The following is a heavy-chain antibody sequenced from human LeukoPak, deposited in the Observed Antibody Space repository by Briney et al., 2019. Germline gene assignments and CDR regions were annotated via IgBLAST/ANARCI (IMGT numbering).Heavy chain of an antibody. V-gene: IGHV4-61*02. J-gene: IGHJ5*02. Sequence: PSQTLSLTCTVSGGSVSSGSYYWSWIRQPAGKGLEWIGRIYTSGSTNYNPSLKSRVTISVDKSKNQFSLKLSSVTAADTAVYYCAREDIVATMWFDPWGQGTLVTVSS. CDR3: AREDIVATMWFDP. CDR2: IYTSGST. D-gene: IGHD5-12*01. CDR1: GGSVSSGSYY.